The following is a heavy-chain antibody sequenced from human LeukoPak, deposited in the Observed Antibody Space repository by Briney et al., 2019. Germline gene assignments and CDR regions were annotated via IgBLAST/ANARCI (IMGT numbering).Heavy chain of an antibody. CDR2: ISDNGGST. Sequence: GGSLRLSCSASGFILRSHAMHWVRQAPGKGLEYVSRISDNGGSTYYADSVKGRFTISRDNSKNTLYLQMDSLRAEDTALYYCAKGSGINHYHWIDPWGQGTLVTVSS. V-gene: IGHV3-64*04. CDR1: GFILRSHA. D-gene: IGHD1-14*01. CDR3: AKGSGINHYHWIDP. J-gene: IGHJ5*02.